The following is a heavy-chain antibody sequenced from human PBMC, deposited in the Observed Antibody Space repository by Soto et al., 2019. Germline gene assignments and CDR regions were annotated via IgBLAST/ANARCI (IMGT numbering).Heavy chain of an antibody. CDR3: AADPPCSSTSCYLGSGSDLGPLDAFDI. Sequence: SVKVSCKASGFTFTSSAVQWVRQARGQRLEWIGWIVVGSGNTNYAQKFQERVTITRDMSTSTAYMELSSLRSEDTAVYYCAADPPCSSTSCYLGSGSDLGPLDAFDIWGQGTMVTVSS. V-gene: IGHV1-58*01. J-gene: IGHJ3*02. CDR2: IVVGSGNT. D-gene: IGHD2-2*01. CDR1: GFTFTSSA.